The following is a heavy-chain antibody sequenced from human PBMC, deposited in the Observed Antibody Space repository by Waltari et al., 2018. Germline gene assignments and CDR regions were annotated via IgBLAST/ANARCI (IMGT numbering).Heavy chain of an antibody. V-gene: IGHV3-48*04. D-gene: IGHD3-22*01. J-gene: IGHJ5*02. CDR1: GFTFSSYS. CDR2: ISSISSTI. Sequence: EVQLVESGGGLVQPGGSLRLSCAASGFTFSSYSMNWVRQAPGKGLEWVSYISSISSTIYYADSLKGRFTISRDNSKNSLYLQMNSLRAEDTAVYYCARDRGIVVVPNWFDPWGQGTLVTVSS. CDR3: ARDRGIVVVPNWFDP.